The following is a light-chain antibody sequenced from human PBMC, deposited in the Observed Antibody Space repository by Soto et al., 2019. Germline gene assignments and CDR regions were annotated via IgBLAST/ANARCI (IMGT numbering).Light chain of an antibody. V-gene: IGKV3-15*01. Sequence: EIVMTQSPATLSVSPGERATLSCRASQSVSSNLAWYQQKPGQAPRILIYGASTRATGMPARFSGSGSGTEFTLTISSLQSEDFAVYYCQQYNNWPPYTFGQGTKLEIK. CDR3: QQYNNWPPYT. CDR2: GAS. J-gene: IGKJ2*01. CDR1: QSVSSN.